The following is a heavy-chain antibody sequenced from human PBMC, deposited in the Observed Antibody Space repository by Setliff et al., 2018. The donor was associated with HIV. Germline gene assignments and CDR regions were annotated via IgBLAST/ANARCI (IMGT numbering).Heavy chain of an antibody. J-gene: IGHJ4*02. V-gene: IGHV1-24*01. CDR1: GYTLTKLS. Sequence: ASVKVSCKVSGYTLTKLSMHWVRQAPEKGLEWMGGFDPELGETFFTQNFRGRLTMTQDTSTDTAYMELTSLRSDDTAMYYCATDNREGVGTPYYFDYWGQGTQVTVSS. CDR2: FDPELGET. D-gene: IGHD1-26*01. CDR3: ATDNREGVGTPYYFDY.